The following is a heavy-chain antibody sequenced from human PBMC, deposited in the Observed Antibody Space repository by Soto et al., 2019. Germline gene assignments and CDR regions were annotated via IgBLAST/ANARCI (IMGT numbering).Heavy chain of an antibody. D-gene: IGHD2-2*01. CDR1: GYTFTSYY. V-gene: IGHV1-46*01. CDR3: ARALDCSSTSCLEYHYYYGMDV. CDR2: INPSGGST. J-gene: IGHJ6*02. Sequence: GASVKVSCKASGYTFTSYYMHWVRQAPGQGLEWMEIINPSGGSTSYAQKFQGRVTMTRDTSTSTVYMELSSLRSEDTAVYYCARALDCSSTSCLEYHYYYGMDVWGQGTTVTVSS.